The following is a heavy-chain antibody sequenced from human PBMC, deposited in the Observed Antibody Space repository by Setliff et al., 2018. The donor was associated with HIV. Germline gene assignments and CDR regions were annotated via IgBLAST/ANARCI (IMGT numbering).Heavy chain of an antibody. D-gene: IGHD6-19*01. V-gene: IGHV4-59*01. CDR3: ARGYPGIAVAGLNYYYYYYMDV. J-gene: IGHJ6*03. Sequence: PSETLSLTCTASGGSISSYYWSWIRQPPGKGLEWIGYIYYSGSTNYNPSLKSRVTISVDTSKNQFSLKLSSVTAADTAVYYCARGYPGIAVAGLNYYYYYYMDVWG. CDR1: GGSISSYY. CDR2: IYYSGST.